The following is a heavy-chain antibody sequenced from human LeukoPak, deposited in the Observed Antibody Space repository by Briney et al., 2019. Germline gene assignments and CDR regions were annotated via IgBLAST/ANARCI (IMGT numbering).Heavy chain of an antibody. J-gene: IGHJ4*02. V-gene: IGHV3-11*04. CDR1: GFTFSDYY. Sequence: GGSLRLSCAASGFTFSDYYMSWIRQAPGKGLEWVSYISSSGSTIYYADSVKGRFTISRDNAKNSLYLQMNSLRDEDTAVYYCARDLYRLSTYYFDYWGQGTLVTVSS. D-gene: IGHD2-2*02. CDR3: ARDLYRLSTYYFDY. CDR2: ISSSGSTI.